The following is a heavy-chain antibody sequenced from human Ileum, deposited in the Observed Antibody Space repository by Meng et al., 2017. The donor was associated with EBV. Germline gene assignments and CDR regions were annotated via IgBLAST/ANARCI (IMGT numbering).Heavy chain of an antibody. Sequence: QGELVELGGRVVQTGRSLIRSGAASGFTFITYGMHWVRQAPGKGLEWVAVIWYDGSDKYYADSVKGRFTISRDNSKNTLYLQMNSPRAEDTAVYYCAGVRTHSGGFDPWGQGTQVTVSS. D-gene: IGHD2-15*01. CDR1: GFTFITYG. CDR3: AGVRTHSGGFDP. J-gene: IGHJ5*02. CDR2: IWYDGSDK. V-gene: IGHV3-33*01.